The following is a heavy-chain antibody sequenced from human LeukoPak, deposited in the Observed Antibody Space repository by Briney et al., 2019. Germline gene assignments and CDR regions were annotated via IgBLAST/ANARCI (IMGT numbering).Heavy chain of an antibody. Sequence: GGSLRLSCTGSGFSFSSYSMNWVRHAPGRGLEWGSSISRSSGYIYYPDSVRGRFTVSRDNAKNSLYLQMNSLRAEDTAVYYCARAQDYCSGSTCYGYFQYWGQGTLVTVSS. V-gene: IGHV3-21*01. CDR1: GFSFSSYS. CDR2: ISRSSGYI. CDR3: ARAQDYCSGSTCYGYFQY. D-gene: IGHD2-15*01. J-gene: IGHJ1*01.